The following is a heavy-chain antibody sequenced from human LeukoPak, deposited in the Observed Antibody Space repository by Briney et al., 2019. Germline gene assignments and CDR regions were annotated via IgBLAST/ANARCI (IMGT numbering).Heavy chain of an antibody. CDR1: GFTFSNAW. V-gene: IGHV3-15*01. CDR2: IKSKSDGGTT. D-gene: IGHD3-16*01. Sequence: GGSLRLSCAASGFTFSNAWMNWVRQAPGKGLEWVGRIKSKSDGGTTDFAAPVKGRFTISRDDSKNTLYLQMNSLKTEDTAVYYCTTLGSYYYYYYMDVWGKGTTVTVSS. CDR3: TTLGSYYYYYYMDV. J-gene: IGHJ6*03.